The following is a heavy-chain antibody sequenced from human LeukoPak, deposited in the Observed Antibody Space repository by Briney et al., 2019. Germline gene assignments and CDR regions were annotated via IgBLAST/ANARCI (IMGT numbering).Heavy chain of an antibody. CDR3: ARRYFDY. Sequence: GGSLRLSCLTSGFTLSTNAMSWVRQAPGKGLEWVSGISGSGVSTYYADSVKGRFTISRDNAKNSLYLQMNSLRAEDTAVYYCARRYFDYWGQGTLVTVSS. J-gene: IGHJ4*02. V-gene: IGHV3-23*01. CDR2: ISGSGVST. CDR1: GFTLSTNA.